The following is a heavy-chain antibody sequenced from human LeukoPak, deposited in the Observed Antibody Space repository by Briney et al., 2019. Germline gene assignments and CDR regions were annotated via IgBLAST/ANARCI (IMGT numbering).Heavy chain of an antibody. J-gene: IGHJ4*02. V-gene: IGHV4-39*01. CDR2: IYYSGST. CDR1: GGSISSSSYY. CDR3: ARQSGMAAAIDY. D-gene: IGHD6-13*01. Sequence: SETLSLTCTVSGGSISSSSYYWGWIRQPPGTGLEWIGSIYYSGSTYYNPSLKSRVTISVDTSKNQFSLKLSSVTAADTAVYYCARQSGMAAAIDYWGQGTLVTVSS.